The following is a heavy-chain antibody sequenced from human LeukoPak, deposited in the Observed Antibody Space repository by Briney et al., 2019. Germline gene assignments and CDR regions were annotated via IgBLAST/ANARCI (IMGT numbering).Heavy chain of an antibody. J-gene: IGHJ4*02. CDR2: IDPSDSYT. Sequence: GESLKISCKGSGYSFTSYWISWVRQMPGKGLEWMGRIDPSDSYTNYSPSFQGHVTISADKSISTAYLQWSSLKASDTAMYYCARGLLGGSSSWHFHRGSYFDYWGQGTLVTVSS. CDR1: GYSFTSYW. CDR3: ARGLLGGSSSWHFHRGSYFDY. D-gene: IGHD6-13*01. V-gene: IGHV5-10-1*01.